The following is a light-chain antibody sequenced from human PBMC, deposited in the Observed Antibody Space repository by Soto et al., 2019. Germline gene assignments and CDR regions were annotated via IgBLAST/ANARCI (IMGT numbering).Light chain of an antibody. CDR2: GTS. Sequence: EIVLTQSPDTLSLSPGERATLSCRASQTVTSSYLAFYQQKPGHAPRLLIYGTSNTATGIPDRFSGSGSGTAFTLTINRLEPEDSAVYYCQRITFGQGTRLEIK. CDR3: QRIT. J-gene: IGKJ5*01. V-gene: IGKV3-20*01. CDR1: QTVTSSY.